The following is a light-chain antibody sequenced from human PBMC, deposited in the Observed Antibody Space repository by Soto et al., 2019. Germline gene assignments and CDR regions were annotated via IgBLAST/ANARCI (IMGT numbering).Light chain of an antibody. J-gene: IGKJ1*01. CDR1: QSVTSNY. CDR2: AAS. V-gene: IGKV3-20*01. Sequence: EVVLTQSPGTVSLSPGERATLSCRASQSVTSNYLAWYQQKPGQAPRLLIYAASSRATGIPDWFSGSGSGTDFTLIISRLEPEDFAVYYCHQYGSSITWTFGQGTKVEIK. CDR3: HQYGSSITWT.